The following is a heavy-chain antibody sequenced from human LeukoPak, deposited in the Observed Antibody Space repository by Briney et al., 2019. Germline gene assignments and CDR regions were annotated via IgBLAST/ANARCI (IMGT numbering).Heavy chain of an antibody. CDR2: INSDGSNT. V-gene: IGHV3-74*01. CDR3: ARDHYGSGTYYDKNFDY. D-gene: IGHD3-10*01. CDR1: GFTFSAYW. J-gene: IGHJ4*02. Sequence: GGSLRLSCAASGFTFSAYWMHWVRHAPGKGLVWVSRINSDGSNTRYADSVRGRFTISRDNAKNSLYLQMNSLRAEDTAVYFCARDHYGSGTYYDKNFDYWGQGTLVTVSS.